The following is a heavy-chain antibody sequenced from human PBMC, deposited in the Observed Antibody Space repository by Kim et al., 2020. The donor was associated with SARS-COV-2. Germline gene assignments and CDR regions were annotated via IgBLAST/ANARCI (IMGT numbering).Heavy chain of an antibody. CDR2: IYYSGST. V-gene: IGHV4-39*01. CDR3: ASHYDSSGYLYYFDF. J-gene: IGHJ4*02. Sequence: SETLSLTCTVSGGSITSGSYYWGWIRQPPGKGLEWIGSIYYSGSTYYNPSLKSPVTISVDTSTNQFSLKLTSVTAADAAVYYCASHYDSSGYLYYFDFWGQGTLVTVSS. D-gene: IGHD3-22*01. CDR1: GGSITSGSYY.